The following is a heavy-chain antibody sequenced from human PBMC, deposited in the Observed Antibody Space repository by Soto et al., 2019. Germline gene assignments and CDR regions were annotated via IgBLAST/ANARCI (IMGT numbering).Heavy chain of an antibody. J-gene: IGHJ4*02. D-gene: IGHD6-13*01. CDR1: GFTFSSYA. CDR3: AGADPKWGYSSSWFKY. V-gene: IGHV3-23*01. Sequence: GGSLRLSCAASGFTFSSYAMSWVGQAPGRGLEWVSTVSGSGGSTYYADSVKGRFTISRDNSKNTVYLQMNSLKPEDTAVYYCAGADPKWGYSSSWFKYWGQGTLVTVSS. CDR2: VSGSGGST.